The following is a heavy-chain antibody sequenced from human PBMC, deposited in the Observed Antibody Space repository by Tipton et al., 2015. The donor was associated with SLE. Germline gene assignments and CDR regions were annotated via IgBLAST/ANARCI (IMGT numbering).Heavy chain of an antibody. CDR1: GGSISSGSYY. V-gene: IGHV4-61*02. CDR2: IYTSGST. J-gene: IGHJ3*02. CDR3: ARGGNAFDI. D-gene: IGHD3-16*01. Sequence: TLSLTCTVSGGSISSGSYYWSWIRQPAGKGLEWIGRIYTSGSTNYNPSLKSRVTISVDTSKNQFSLKLSSVTAADTAVYYCARGGNAFDIWGQGTMVTVSS.